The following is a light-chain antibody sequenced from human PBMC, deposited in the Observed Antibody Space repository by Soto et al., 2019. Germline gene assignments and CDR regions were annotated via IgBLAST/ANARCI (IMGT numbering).Light chain of an antibody. CDR3: QQYGDSPYT. J-gene: IGKJ2*01. CDR2: AAS. CDR1: QSISSY. Sequence: TPSLSSVSASVDDRVTITCRASQSISSYLNWYQQKPGKAPKLLIYAASSLQSGVPSRFSGSGSGTDFTLTISRLEPEDFAVYYCQQYGDSPYTLGQGTKVDIK. V-gene: IGKV1-39*01.